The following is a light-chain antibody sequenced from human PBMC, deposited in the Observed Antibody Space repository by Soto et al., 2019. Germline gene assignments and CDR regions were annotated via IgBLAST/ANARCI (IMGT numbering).Light chain of an antibody. CDR3: HQYDNYMPLT. J-gene: IGKJ4*01. V-gene: IGKV1-5*01. Sequence: DIQMTQSHSTLSASVGDRVTITCRASQSISSWLAWYQQKPGKAPKLLIFDASSLESGTPSRFSGRRSGTQFTLTINGLQPDDFATYYCHQYDNYMPLTFGGGTKVDIK. CDR1: QSISSW. CDR2: DAS.